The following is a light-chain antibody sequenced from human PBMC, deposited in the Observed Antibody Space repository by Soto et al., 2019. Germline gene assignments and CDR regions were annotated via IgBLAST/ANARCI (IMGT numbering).Light chain of an antibody. V-gene: IGKV1-9*01. J-gene: IGKJ4*01. Sequence: DIQLTQSPPFLSASVGDRVSITCRASQGISSYLAWYQRKPGKAPKLLIYGASTLQSGVPSSFSGSGSGTEFTLTISSLQPEDFANYFCQQLYSSPLTFGGGTKVEIK. CDR1: QGISSY. CDR3: QQLYSSPLT. CDR2: GAS.